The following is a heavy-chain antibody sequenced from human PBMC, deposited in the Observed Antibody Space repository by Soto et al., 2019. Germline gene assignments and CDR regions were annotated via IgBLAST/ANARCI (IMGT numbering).Heavy chain of an antibody. J-gene: IGHJ3*02. D-gene: IGHD3-10*01. CDR2: IWYDGSNK. Sequence: PGGSLRLSCAASGFTFSSYGMHWVRQAPGKGLEWVAVIWYDGSNKYYADSVKGRFTISRDNSKNTLYLQMNSLRAEDTAVYYCARDGYYYGSGSYYSGTDAFDIWGQGTMVTVSS. CDR1: GFTFSSYG. CDR3: ARDGYYYGSGSYYSGTDAFDI. V-gene: IGHV3-33*01.